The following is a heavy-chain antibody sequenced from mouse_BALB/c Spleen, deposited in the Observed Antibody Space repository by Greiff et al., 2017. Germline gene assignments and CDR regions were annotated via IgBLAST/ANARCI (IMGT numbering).Heavy chain of an antibody. CDR1: GFTFSSFG. CDR3: ARRGYGNSYAMDY. Sequence: EVHLVESGGGLVQPGGSRKLSCAASGFTFSSFGMHWVRQAPEKGLEWVAYISSGSSTIYYADTVKGRFTISRDNPKNTLFLQMTSLRSEDTAMYYCARRGYGNSYAMDYWGQGTSVTVSS. D-gene: IGHD2-1*01. J-gene: IGHJ4*01. CDR2: ISSGSSTI. V-gene: IGHV5-17*02.